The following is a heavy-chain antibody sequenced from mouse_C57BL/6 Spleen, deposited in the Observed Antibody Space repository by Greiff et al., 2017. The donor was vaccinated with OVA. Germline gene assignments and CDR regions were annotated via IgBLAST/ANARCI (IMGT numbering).Heavy chain of an antibody. D-gene: IGHD3-2*02. CDR1: GYTFTSYT. Sequence: VKLMESGAELARPGASVKMSCKASGYTFTSYTMHWVKQRPGQGLEWIGYINPSSGYTKYNQKFKDKATLTADKSSSTAYMQLSSLTSEDSAVYYCARSGENYFDYWGQGTTLTVSS. CDR2: INPSSGYT. V-gene: IGHV1-4*01. J-gene: IGHJ2*01. CDR3: ARSGENYFDY.